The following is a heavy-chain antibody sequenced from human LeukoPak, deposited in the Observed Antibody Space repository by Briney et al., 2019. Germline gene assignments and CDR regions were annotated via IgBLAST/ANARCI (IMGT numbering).Heavy chain of an antibody. CDR1: GGSISSRSYF. CDR2: IYYSGIT. J-gene: IGHJ4*02. V-gene: IGHV4-39*01. CDR3: ARHGSGSSSSWYDY. D-gene: IGHD6-13*01. Sequence: SETLSLTCTVSGGSISSRSYFWGWIRQPPGKGLEWIGSIYYSGITYNDPSLKSRSTISVDTSKNQFSLKLSSVTAADTAVYYCARHGSGSSSSWYDYWGQGTLVTVSS.